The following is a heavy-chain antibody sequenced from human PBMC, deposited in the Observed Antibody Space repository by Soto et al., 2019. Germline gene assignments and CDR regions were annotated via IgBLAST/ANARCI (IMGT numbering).Heavy chain of an antibody. CDR3: ATRGDRKMPSHRNYYYYGMDV. J-gene: IGHJ6*02. D-gene: IGHD3-16*01. CDR1: GFTFSSYE. CDR2: ISSSGSTI. Sequence: GGSLRLSCAASGFTFSSYEMNWVRQAPGKGLEWVSYISSSGSTIYYADSVKGRFTISRDNAKNSLYLQMNSLRAEDTAVYYCATRGDRKMPSHRNYYYYGMDVWGQGTKVTVSS. V-gene: IGHV3-48*03.